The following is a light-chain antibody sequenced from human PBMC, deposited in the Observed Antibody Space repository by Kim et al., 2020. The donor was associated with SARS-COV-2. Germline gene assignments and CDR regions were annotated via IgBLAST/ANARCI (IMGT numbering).Light chain of an antibody. CDR3: MQALQTPPT. V-gene: IGKV2-28*01. Sequence: DIVMTQSPLSLPVTPGEPASISCRSSQSLLHSNGYNYLDWYLQKPGQSPQLLIYLGSNRASGVPDRFSGSGSGTDFTLKISRVEAEDVGVYYCMQALQTPPTFGQGTKWRS. CDR2: LGS. CDR1: QSLLHSNGYNY. J-gene: IGKJ2*01.